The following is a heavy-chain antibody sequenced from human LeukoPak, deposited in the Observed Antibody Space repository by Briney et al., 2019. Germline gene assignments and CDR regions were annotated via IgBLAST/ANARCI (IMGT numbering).Heavy chain of an antibody. CDR1: GGSISSYY. J-gene: IGHJ6*03. V-gene: IGHV4-4*09. CDR3: ARHPTYYDFWSGPRLYYYMDV. D-gene: IGHD3-3*01. Sequence: PSETLSLTYTVSGGSISSYYWSWIRQPPGKGLEWIGYIYTSGSTNYNPSLKSRVTISVDTSKNQFSLKLSSVTAADTAVYYCARHPTYYDFWSGPRLYYYMDVWGKGTTVTVSS. CDR2: IYTSGST.